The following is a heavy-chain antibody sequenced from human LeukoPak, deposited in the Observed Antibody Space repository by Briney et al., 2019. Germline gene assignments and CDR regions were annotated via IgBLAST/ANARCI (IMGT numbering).Heavy chain of an antibody. V-gene: IGHV1-3*01. CDR2: INAGNGNT. CDR1: GYTFTSYA. J-gene: IGHJ4*02. Sequence: ASVKVSCKASGYTFTSYAIHWVRQAPGQRLEWMGWINAGNGNTKYSQKFQGRVTITRDTSASTAYMELSSLRSEDTAVYYCARVGIGGMIVFDYWGQGTLVTVSS. CDR3: ARVGIGGMIVFDY. D-gene: IGHD3-22*01.